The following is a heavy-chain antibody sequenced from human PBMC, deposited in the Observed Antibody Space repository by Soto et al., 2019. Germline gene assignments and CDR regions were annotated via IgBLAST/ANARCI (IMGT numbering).Heavy chain of an antibody. Sequence: QLQLQESGSGLVRPSQTLSLTCAVSGGSISSGGYSWSWIRQPPGKGLERIGYIYQSGTTYYNPPLMGRVTMSVYRSKNQFSLKLRSVTAADTAVYYCARSVPEIFISSENWLDPGGQGILVTVSS. V-gene: IGHV4-30-2*01. CDR2: IYQSGTT. CDR3: ARSVPEIFISSENWLDP. CDR1: GGSISSGGYS. D-gene: IGHD3-10*01. J-gene: IGHJ5*02.